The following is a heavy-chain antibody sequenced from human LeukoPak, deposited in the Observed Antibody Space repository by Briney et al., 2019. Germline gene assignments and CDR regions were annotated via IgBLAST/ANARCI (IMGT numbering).Heavy chain of an antibody. Sequence: PGGSLRLSCAASGFTFSNAWMSWVRQAPGKGLEWVGRIKSKTDGGITDYAAPVKGRFTISRDDLKNTLYLQMNSLKTEDTAVYYCTTWELPEEVYWGQGTLVTVSS. D-gene: IGHD1-26*01. CDR1: GFTFSNAW. V-gene: IGHV3-15*01. J-gene: IGHJ4*02. CDR3: TTWELPEEVY. CDR2: IKSKTDGGIT.